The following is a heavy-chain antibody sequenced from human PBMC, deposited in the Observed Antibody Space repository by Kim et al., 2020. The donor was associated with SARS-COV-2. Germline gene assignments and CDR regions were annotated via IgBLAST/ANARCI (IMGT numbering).Heavy chain of an antibody. CDR2: MNPNSGNT. D-gene: IGHD6-19*01. J-gene: IGHJ6*02. V-gene: IGHV1-8*01. CDR3: AVWLETNYYYYGMDV. CDR1: GHTFTSYD. Sequence: ASVKVSCKASGHTFTSYDINWVRQATGQGLEWMGWMNPNSGNTGYAQNFQGRVTMTRNTSISTAYMELSSLRSEDTAVYYCAVWLETNYYYYGMDVWGQGTTVTVSS.